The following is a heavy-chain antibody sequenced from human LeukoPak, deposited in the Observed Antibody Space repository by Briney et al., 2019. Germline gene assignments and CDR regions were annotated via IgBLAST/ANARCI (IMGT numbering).Heavy chain of an antibody. J-gene: IGHJ3*02. CDR1: GGSISSGDYY. V-gene: IGHV4-30-4*08. CDR3: ARGRYCSSTSCYIPHDAFDI. Sequence: SQTLSLTCTVSGGSISSGDYYLSWIRQPPGKGLEWIGYIYYSGSTYYNPSLKSRVTISVDTSKNQFSLKLSSVTAADTAVYYCARGRYCSSTSCYIPHDAFDIWGQGTMVTVSS. D-gene: IGHD2-2*02. CDR2: IYYSGST.